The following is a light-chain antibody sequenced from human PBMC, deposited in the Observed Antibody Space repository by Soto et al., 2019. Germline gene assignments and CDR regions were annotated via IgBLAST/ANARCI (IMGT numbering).Light chain of an antibody. CDR3: QQLNINTYPIT. Sequence: IQLTQSPSSLSASVGDRVSITCRASQDISSYLARYQQKPGKAPKLLIYGASTLQSGVPSRFSGSGSGTDFTLTISSLQPEDFATYYCQQLNINTYPITFGQGTRLEIK. CDR2: GAS. V-gene: IGKV1-9*01. J-gene: IGKJ5*01. CDR1: QDISSY.